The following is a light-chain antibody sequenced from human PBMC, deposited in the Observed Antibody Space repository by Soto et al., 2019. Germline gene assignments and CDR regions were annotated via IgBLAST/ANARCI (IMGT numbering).Light chain of an antibody. Sequence: DIRMTQSPSTLSASVEDRVTITCRASQSISSWLAWYQQKPGRAPKLLIYKASSLETGVPSRFSGSGSGTEFTLIISSLQPDDFASYYCQQYGSSSPWTFGQGTKVEIK. CDR3: QQYGSSSPWT. J-gene: IGKJ1*01. CDR1: QSISSW. CDR2: KAS. V-gene: IGKV1-5*03.